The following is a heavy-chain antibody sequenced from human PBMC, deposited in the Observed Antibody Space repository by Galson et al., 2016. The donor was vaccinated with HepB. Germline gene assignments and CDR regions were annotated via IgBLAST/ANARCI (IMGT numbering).Heavy chain of an antibody. V-gene: IGHV4-39*01. CDR3: ARVPSRRYYYGSGSPRPGWFDP. J-gene: IGHJ5*02. CDR2: LYYSGST. Sequence: LEWIGSLYYSGSTYYNPSLKSRVTISLDTSKNQFSLKLSSVTAADTAIYYCARVPSRRYYYGSGSPRPGWFDPWGQGALVTVSS. D-gene: IGHD3-10*01.